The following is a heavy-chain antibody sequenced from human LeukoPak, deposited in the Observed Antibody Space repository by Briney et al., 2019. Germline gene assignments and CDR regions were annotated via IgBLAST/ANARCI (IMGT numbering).Heavy chain of an antibody. CDR1: GFIYSSFE. J-gene: IGHJ3*02. CDR2: INSGGSNI. D-gene: IGHD2-15*01. V-gene: IGHV3-48*03. Sequence: GGSLRLSCAASGFIYSSFEMIGVRQAPGEGLEGVSYINSGGSNIQYADSVKRRFTISRADARNSLYLQMISLRAEDTAVYCCARDGGPVTLHYALDTWGEGTMVTVSS. CDR3: ARDGGPVTLHYALDT.